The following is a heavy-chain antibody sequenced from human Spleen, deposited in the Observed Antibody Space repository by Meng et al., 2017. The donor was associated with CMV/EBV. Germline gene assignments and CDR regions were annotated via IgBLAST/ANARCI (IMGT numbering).Heavy chain of an antibody. J-gene: IGHJ4*02. CDR1: GGTFGSYT. CDR3: ARAIFGVGTHADY. D-gene: IGHD3-3*01. Sequence: SVNVSCKASGGTFGSYTIAWVRQAPGQGREWMGGIIPILGIAKYAQKLQGRVTITADKSTSTAYMELSSLRSEDTAGYYCARAIFGVGTHADYWGQGTLVTVSS. V-gene: IGHV1-69*10. CDR2: IIPILGIA.